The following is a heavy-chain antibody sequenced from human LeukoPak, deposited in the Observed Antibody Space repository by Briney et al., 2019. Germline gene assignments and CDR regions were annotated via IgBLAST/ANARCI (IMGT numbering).Heavy chain of an antibody. D-gene: IGHD6-13*01. CDR3: ARSRQQLGDFYYYGMDV. Sequence: ASVKVSCKASGYTFTSYAMNWVRQAPGQGLEWMGWINTNTGSPTYAQGFTGRFVFSLDTSVSTAYLQISSLKAEDTAVYYCARSRQQLGDFYYYGMDVWGQGTTVTVSS. CDR2: INTNTGSP. CDR1: GYTFTSYA. V-gene: IGHV7-4-1*02. J-gene: IGHJ6*02.